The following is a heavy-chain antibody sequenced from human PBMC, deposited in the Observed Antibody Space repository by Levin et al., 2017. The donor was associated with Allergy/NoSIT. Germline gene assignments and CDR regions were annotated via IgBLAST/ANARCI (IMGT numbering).Heavy chain of an antibody. D-gene: IGHD3-10*01. CDR3: ARGSNYYGSGSYYWGY. Sequence: SPTLSLPCAVYGGSFRGYYWSWIRQPPGKRLEWIGEINHSGSTNYNPSLKSRVTISVDTSKNQFSLRLSSVTAADTAVYYCARGSNYYGSGSYYWGYWGQGTLVTVSS. V-gene: IGHV4-34*01. CDR1: GGSFRGYY. J-gene: IGHJ4*02. CDR2: INHSGST.